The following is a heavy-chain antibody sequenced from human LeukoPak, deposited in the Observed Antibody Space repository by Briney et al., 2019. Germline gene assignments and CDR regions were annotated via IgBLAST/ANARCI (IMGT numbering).Heavy chain of an antibody. CDR2: ISGSGGST. J-gene: IGHJ4*02. CDR3: AKDVYYDSSGYYPFDY. V-gene: IGHV3-23*01. CDR1: GFTFSSYA. Sequence: GSLRLSCAASGFTFSSYAMSWVRQAPGKGLEWVSAISGSGGSTYYADSVKGRFTISRDNTKNTLYLQMNSLRAEDTAVYYCAKDVYYDSSGYYPFDYWGQGTLVTVSS. D-gene: IGHD3-22*01.